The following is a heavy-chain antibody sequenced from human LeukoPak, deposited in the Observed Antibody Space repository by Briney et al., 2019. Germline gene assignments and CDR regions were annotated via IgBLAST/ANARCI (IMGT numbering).Heavy chain of an antibody. J-gene: IGHJ4*02. Sequence: GESLKVSCKGSGYSFTSYWIGWVRQMPGKGLEWMGTIYPGDSDTRYSPSFQGQVTISADKSISIAYLQWSSLKASDTAMYYCARLSETPYFDYWGQGTLVTVSS. CDR2: IYPGDSDT. CDR1: GYSFTSYW. V-gene: IGHV5-51*01. CDR3: ARLSETPYFDY.